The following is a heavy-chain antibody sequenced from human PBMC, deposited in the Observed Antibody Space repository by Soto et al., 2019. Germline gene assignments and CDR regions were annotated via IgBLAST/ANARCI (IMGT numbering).Heavy chain of an antibody. D-gene: IGHD2-15*01. J-gene: IGHJ4*02. CDR3: CRRRESCSGGSCSSPYYVDN. CDR2: IRSKANSYAT. Sequence: PGGSLRLSCAASGFTFSDSAMHWVRQASGKGLEWLGLIRSKANSYATTYAAAVKGRFTISRDDSRNTAYLQMNSLKTEDTALYYCCRRRESCSGGSCSSPYYVDNWGQGILVTV. CDR1: GFTFSDSA. V-gene: IGHV3-73*01.